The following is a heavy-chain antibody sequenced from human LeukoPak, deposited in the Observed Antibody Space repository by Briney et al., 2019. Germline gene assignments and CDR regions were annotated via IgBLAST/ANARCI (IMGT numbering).Heavy chain of an antibody. CDR2: IIPIFGTA. V-gene: IGHV1-69*05. CDR3: ATRGGTKGDSQY. Sequence: SVKVSCKASGGTFSSYAISWVRQAPGQGLEWMGGIIPIFGTANYAQKFQGRVTITTDESTSTAYMELSSLRSEDTAVYYCATRGGTKGDSQYWGQGTLVTVSS. CDR1: GGTFSSYA. J-gene: IGHJ4*02. D-gene: IGHD1-1*01.